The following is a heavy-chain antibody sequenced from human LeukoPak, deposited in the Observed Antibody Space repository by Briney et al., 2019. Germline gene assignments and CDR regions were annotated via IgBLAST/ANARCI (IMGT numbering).Heavy chain of an antibody. CDR2: ISYDGSNK. V-gene: IGHV3-30*18. D-gene: IGHD6-19*01. CDR3: AKGAVSGWYKGWFDP. CDR1: GFTFSSYG. Sequence: GGSLRLSCAASGFTFSSYGMHWVRQAPSKGLEWVAVISYDGSNKYYADSVKGRFTISRDNSKNTLYLQMNSLRAEDTAVYYCAKGAVSGWYKGWFDPWGQGTLVTVSS. J-gene: IGHJ5*02.